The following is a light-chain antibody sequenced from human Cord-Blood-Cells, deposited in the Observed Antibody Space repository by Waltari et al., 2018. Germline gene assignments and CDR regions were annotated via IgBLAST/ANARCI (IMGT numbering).Light chain of an antibody. Sequence: QSAPTQPAPAPETPGQATPTSCSGTTRHAARYNLVSWYLQHPGKAPKLMIYEGSKRPSGVSNRFSGSKSGNTASLTISGLQAEDEADYYCCSYAGSRVFGGGTKLTVL. J-gene: IGLJ3*02. CDR2: EGS. V-gene: IGLV2-23*01. CDR1: TRHAARYNL. CDR3: CSYAGSRV.